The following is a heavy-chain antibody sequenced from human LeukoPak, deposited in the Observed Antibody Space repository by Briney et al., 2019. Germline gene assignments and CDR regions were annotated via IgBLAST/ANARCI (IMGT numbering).Heavy chain of an antibody. CDR1: GGSMSSYY. CDR3: ARGDYYGSGSLYYYYGMDV. Sequence: SETLSLTCTVSGGSMSSYYWSWIRQPAGKGLEWIGRIYTSGSTNYNPSLKSRVTISVDTSKNQFSLKLSSVTAADTAVYYCARGDYYGSGSLYYYYGMDVWGQGTTVTVSS. D-gene: IGHD3-10*01. CDR2: IYTSGST. J-gene: IGHJ6*02. V-gene: IGHV4-4*07.